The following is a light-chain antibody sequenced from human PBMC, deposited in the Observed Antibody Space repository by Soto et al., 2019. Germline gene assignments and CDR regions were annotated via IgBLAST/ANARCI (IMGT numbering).Light chain of an antibody. CDR2: GNT. V-gene: IGLV1-40*01. J-gene: IGLJ2*01. CDR1: SSNIGAGFD. CDR3: QSYDTDLSVV. Sequence: QSVLTQPPSVSGAPGQRVTFSCAGTSSNIGAGFDVHWYQHVPGAAPKVVIYGNTNRPSGVPDRFSASKSGTAASLTITGLQAEDEADYYCQSYDTDLSVVFGGGTKLTVL.